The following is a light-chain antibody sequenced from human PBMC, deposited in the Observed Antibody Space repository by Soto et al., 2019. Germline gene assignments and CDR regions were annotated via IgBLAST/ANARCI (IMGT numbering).Light chain of an antibody. CDR2: GAA. V-gene: IGKV3-20*01. CDR1: QGIGDT. Sequence: TQSPATLSVSPGEGATFSCRASQGIGDTLAWYQQKPGQAPRLLIYGAASRATGIPDRFSGSGSGTDFTLTISRLEPEDFAVYYCQQYGSSPLTFGGGTKVAIK. J-gene: IGKJ4*01. CDR3: QQYGSSPLT.